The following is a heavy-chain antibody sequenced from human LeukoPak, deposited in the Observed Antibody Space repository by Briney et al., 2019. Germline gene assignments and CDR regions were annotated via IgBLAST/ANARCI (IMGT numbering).Heavy chain of an antibody. D-gene: IGHD3-22*01. V-gene: IGHV3-23*01. CDR1: GFTFSSYA. CDR3: ARTYYYDSSGYPPGIY. CDR2: ISGSGGST. J-gene: IGHJ4*02. Sequence: GGSLRLSCAASGFTFSSYAMSWVRQAPGKGLEWVSAISGSGGSTYYADSVKGRFTISRDNSKSTLYLQMNSLRAEDTAVYYCARTYYYDSSGYPPGIYWGQGTLVTVSS.